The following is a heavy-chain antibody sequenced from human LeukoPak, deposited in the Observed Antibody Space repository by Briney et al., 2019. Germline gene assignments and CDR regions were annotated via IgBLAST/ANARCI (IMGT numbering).Heavy chain of an antibody. D-gene: IGHD1-26*01. V-gene: IGHV1-69*05. CDR1: GGTFSSYA. Sequence: SVKVSCKASGGTFSSYAISRVRQAPGQGLEWMGGIIPIFGTANYAQNFQGRVTFISNTSATTAFMELSSLRSEDAAVYYCARDSGSGSNDYWGQGTLVTVSS. J-gene: IGHJ4*02. CDR2: IIPIFGTA. CDR3: ARDSGSGSNDY.